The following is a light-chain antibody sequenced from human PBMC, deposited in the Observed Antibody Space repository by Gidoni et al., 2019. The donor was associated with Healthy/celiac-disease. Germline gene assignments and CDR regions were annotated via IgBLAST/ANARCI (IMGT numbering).Light chain of an antibody. J-gene: IGKJ1*01. CDR2: KAS. Sequence: DIQMTPSPSTLSAPVGDRDTIPCRASQSISSWLAWYQQKPGKAPKLLIYKASSLESGGPSRFSGSGSGTEFTLTIISLQPDDVATYYCQQYNSYSWTFGQXTKVEIK. CDR1: QSISSW. CDR3: QQYNSYSWT. V-gene: IGKV1-5*03.